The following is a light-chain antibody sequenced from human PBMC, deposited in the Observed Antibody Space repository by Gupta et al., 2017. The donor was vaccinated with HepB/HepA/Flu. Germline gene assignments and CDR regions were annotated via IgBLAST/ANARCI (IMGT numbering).Light chain of an antibody. CDR2: DDY. CDR1: SGSIASND. J-gene: IGLJ3*02. V-gene: IGLV6-57*01. Sequence: FMLTQPHSVSGSPGETVIIACTRSSGSIASNDVQWYQQRPGSHPISCIDDDYQRPSGLPGRGSASVDTYSTSTNLTISGVEADDESESYCQSYNNIWVFGTGTKLTVL. CDR3: QSYNNIWV.